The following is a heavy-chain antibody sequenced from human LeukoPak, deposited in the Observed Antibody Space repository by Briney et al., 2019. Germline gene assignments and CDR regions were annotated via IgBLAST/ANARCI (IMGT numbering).Heavy chain of an antibody. V-gene: IGHV3-48*01. Sequence: GGSLRLSCAASGFTFSGYIMNWVRQAPGKGLEWVSFISSTSNTIYYADSVKGRFTVSRDNAKNSLYLQMNSLRAEDTALYYCARDQWLDYWGQGTLVTVSS. J-gene: IGHJ4*02. CDR3: ARDQWLDY. D-gene: IGHD6-19*01. CDR1: GFTFSGYI. CDR2: ISSTSNTI.